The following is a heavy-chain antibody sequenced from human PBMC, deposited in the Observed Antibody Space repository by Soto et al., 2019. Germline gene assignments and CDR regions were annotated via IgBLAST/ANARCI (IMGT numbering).Heavy chain of an antibody. D-gene: IGHD1-20*01. CDR2: INTDGTYT. CDR3: AGFGYDWNGWD. J-gene: IGHJ4*02. V-gene: IGHV3-74*01. Sequence: EMQLVESGGGLVQPGGSLRLSCVASGLSFRNYWVHWVRQAPGKGLEWVSRINTDGTYTSNADPVKGRFTISRDNAKNTLHLQMNSLRVEDTAVYFCAGFGYDWNGWDWGPGTLVTVSS. CDR1: GLSFRNYW.